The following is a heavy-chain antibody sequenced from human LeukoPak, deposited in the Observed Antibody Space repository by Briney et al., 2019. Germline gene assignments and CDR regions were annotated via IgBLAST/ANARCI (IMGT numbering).Heavy chain of an antibody. V-gene: IGHV1-18*04. J-gene: IGHJ4*02. D-gene: IGHD3-3*01. CDR3: ARGRRVLRFLEWYFDY. CDR1: GYTFTGYY. Sequence: ASVKVSCKASGYTFTGYYMHWVRQAPGQGLEWMGWISAYNGNTNYAQKLQGRVTMTTDTSTSTAYMELRSLRSDDTAVYYCARGRRVLRFLEWYFDYWGQGTLVTVSS. CDR2: ISAYNGNT.